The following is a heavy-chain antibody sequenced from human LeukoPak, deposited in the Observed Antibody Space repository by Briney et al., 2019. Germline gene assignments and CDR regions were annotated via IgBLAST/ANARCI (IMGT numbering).Heavy chain of an antibody. D-gene: IGHD6-19*01. V-gene: IGHV5-51*01. CDR3: ARPKGIAVAGPFDY. J-gene: IGHJ4*02. CDR2: IYPGGSDA. CDR1: GYSFTSYY. Sequence: PGESLKISCKGSGYSFTSYYIAWVRQMPGKGLEWMGIIYPGGSDATYSPSFQGQVTISADKSISTAYLQWSSLKASDTAMYYCARPKGIAVAGPFDYWGQGTLVTVSS.